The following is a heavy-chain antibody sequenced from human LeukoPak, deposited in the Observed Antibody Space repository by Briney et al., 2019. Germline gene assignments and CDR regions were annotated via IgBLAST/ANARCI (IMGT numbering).Heavy chain of an antibody. CDR3: ARDYMGAFDI. CDR2: IKQDGSKK. Sequence: PGGSLRLSCVASGFPFSSYWMTWVRQAPGKGLEWVANIKQDGSKKSYVDSVKGRFTISRDNAKNSLYLQMNSLRAEDTAVYYCARDYMGAFDIWGQGTMVTVSS. CDR1: GFPFSSYW. V-gene: IGHV3-7*01. J-gene: IGHJ3*02.